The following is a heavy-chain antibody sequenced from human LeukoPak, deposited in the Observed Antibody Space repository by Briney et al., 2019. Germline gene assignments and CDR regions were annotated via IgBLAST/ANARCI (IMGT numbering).Heavy chain of an antibody. J-gene: IGHJ4*02. CDR3: AREGEKGDGYNHGFDY. D-gene: IGHD5-24*01. Sequence: GGSLRLSCATSGFTVSSKYMSWIRQAPGKGXXXXXXXXKVGTTVYIDXXXGXFTISRDTSKNTLNLQMNSLRAEDTAVYYCAREGEKGDGYNHGFDYWGQGTLVTVSS. CDR2: XXKVGTT. V-gene: IGHV3-53*01. CDR1: GFTVSSKY.